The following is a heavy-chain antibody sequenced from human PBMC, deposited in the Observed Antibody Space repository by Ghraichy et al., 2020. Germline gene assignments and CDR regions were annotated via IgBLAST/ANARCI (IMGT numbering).Heavy chain of an antibody. Sequence: GESLNISCAASEFPFRSYAVSWVRQAPGKGLEWVSTISINGGSTYYADSVKGRFTISRDNSKNTLYLQMDSLRADDTAVYYCAKAPKGDYWGQGTLVTVSS. CDR2: ISINGGST. V-gene: IGHV3-23*01. CDR1: EFPFRSYA. CDR3: AKAPKGDY. J-gene: IGHJ4*02.